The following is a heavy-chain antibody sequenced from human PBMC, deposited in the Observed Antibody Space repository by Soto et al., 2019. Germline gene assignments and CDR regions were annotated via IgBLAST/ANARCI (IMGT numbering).Heavy chain of an antibody. CDR1: GGSFSGYY. CDR3: ARTYYYDSSGYDY. CDR2: INHSGST. D-gene: IGHD3-22*01. V-gene: IGHV4-34*01. J-gene: IGHJ4*02. Sequence: QVQLQKWGAGLLKPSETLSLTCAVYGGSFSGYYWSWIRQPPGKELEWIGEINHSGSTNYNPSLKSRVTISVDTSKNQFSLKLSSVTAADTAVYNCARTYYYDSSGYDYWGQGTLVTVS.